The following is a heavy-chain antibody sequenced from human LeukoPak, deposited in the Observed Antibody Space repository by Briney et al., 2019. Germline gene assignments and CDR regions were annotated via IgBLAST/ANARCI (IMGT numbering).Heavy chain of an antibody. D-gene: IGHD1-26*01. J-gene: IGHJ4*02. CDR1: GYIFTVYG. V-gene: IGHV1-18*01. CDR2: ISAYNGNT. Sequence: GASVKVSCKVSGYIFTVYGISWVRQAPGQGLEWMGWISAYNGNTNYAQKLQGRVTMTTDTSTSTAYMELRSLRSDDTAVYYCARDRIGGATFDYWGQGTLVTVSS. CDR3: ARDRIGGATFDY.